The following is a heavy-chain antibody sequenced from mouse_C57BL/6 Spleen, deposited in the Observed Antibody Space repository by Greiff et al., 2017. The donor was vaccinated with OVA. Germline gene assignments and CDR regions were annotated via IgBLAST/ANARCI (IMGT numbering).Heavy chain of an antibody. D-gene: IGHD1-1*01. CDR1: GYTFTSYW. J-gene: IGHJ1*03. V-gene: IGHV1-50*01. CDR2: IDPSDSYT. CDR3: ARRDYYGSPWYFDV. Sequence: VQLQQPGAELVKPGASVKLSCKASGYTFTSYWMQWVKQRPGQGLEWIGEIDPSDSYTNYNQKFKGKATLTVDTSSSTAYMQLSSLTSEDSAVYYCARRDYYGSPWYFDVWGTGTTVTVSS.